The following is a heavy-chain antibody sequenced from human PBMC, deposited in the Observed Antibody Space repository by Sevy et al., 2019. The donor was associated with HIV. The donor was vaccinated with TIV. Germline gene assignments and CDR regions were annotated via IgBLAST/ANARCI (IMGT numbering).Heavy chain of an antibody. V-gene: IGHV3-23*01. CDR3: TMRDGNY. J-gene: IGHJ4*02. CDR1: GFTFSTDG. CDR2: ISGSGGST. Sequence: GGSLRLSSAASGFTFSTDGMSWVRQAPGKGLEWVSTISGSGGSTYYADSVKGRFTISRDNSKNTLFRQMNSLTDDDTAVYYCTMRDGNYWGQGTLVTVSS.